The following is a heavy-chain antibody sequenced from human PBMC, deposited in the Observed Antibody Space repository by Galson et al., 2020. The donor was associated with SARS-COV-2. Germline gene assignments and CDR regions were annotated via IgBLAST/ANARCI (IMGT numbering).Heavy chain of an antibody. CDR2: ISYEGSKR. J-gene: IGHJ6*03. V-gene: IGHV3-30*03. D-gene: IGHD6-13*01. Sequence: GGSLRLSCIGSGLSLNNYGIHWVRQAPGKGLEWVAVISYEGSKRYYADSVKGRCTISKENSMNTVYLQINSLRPEDTAVYYCVRVAGPFLCSQYYYMDVWGKGTRVTVSS. CDR3: VRVAGPFLCSQYYYMDV. CDR1: GLSLNNYG.